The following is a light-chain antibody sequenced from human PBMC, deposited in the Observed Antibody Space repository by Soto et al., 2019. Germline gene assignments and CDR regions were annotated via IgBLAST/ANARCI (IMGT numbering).Light chain of an antibody. CDR2: EVS. J-gene: IGLJ1*01. CDR1: SSDVGGYNY. V-gene: IGLV2-14*01. Sequence: QSALTQPASVSGSPGQSITISCTGTSSDVGGYNYVSWYQQHPGKAPKLMIYEVSNRPSGVSNRFSGSKSGNTASLTISGLQAEDEADYYCGSYTSSSPYVFGPGTKVTV. CDR3: GSYTSSSPYV.